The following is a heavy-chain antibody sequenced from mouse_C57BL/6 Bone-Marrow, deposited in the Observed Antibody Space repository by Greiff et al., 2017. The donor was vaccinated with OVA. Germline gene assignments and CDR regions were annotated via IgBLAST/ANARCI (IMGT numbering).Heavy chain of an antibody. J-gene: IGHJ2*01. CDR1: GFTFSSYA. CDR3: ARGGYGLCDY. Sequence: EVQGVESGGGLVKPGGSLKLSCAASGFTFSSYAMSWVRQTPEKRLEWVATISDGGSYTYYPDNVKGRFTISRDNAKNNLYLKMSQLKSEDTAVYYCARGGYGLCDYGGQGTTLTVSS. D-gene: IGHD2-2*01. CDR2: ISDGGSYT. V-gene: IGHV5-4*01.